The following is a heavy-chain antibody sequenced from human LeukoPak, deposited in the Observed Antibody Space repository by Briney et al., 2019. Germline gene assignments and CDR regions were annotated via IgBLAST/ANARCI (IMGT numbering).Heavy chain of an antibody. CDR1: GFTFDDYA. CDR2: ISWRSDSV. V-gene: IGHV3-9*01. D-gene: IGHD4-23*01. CDR3: AKDWSYGGNSWKYFGS. J-gene: IGHJ4*02. Sequence: PGRSLRLSCAASGFTFDDYAMHLVRQAPGKGLEWVSGISWRSDSVDYAESVKGRFTISRDNAKNSLYLQMNSLRSDDTALYYCAKDWSYGGNSWKYFGSWGQGILVTVSS.